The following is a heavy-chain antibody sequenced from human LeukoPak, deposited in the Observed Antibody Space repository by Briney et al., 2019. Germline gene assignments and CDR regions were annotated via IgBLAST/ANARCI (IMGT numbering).Heavy chain of an antibody. CDR1: GGSISSSSYY. J-gene: IGHJ6*03. CDR3: ARQVSYSSSWGYYYYMDV. CDR2: IYYSGST. D-gene: IGHD6-13*01. V-gene: IGHV4-39*01. Sequence: PSETLSLTCTVSGGSISSSSYYWGWIRQPPGKGLEWIGSIYYSGSTYYNPSLKSRVTISVDTSKNQFSLKLSSVTAADTAVYYCARQVSYSSSWGYYYYMDVWGKGTTVTVSS.